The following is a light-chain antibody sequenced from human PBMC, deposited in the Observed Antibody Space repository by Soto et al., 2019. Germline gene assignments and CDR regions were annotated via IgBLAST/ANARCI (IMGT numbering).Light chain of an antibody. Sequence: EIVLTQFPATLSLSPGERATLSCRASESVRSYLAWYQQKPGQAPRLLIYDASNRATGIPARFSGSGSGTDFTLTISSLEPEDFAVYYCQQRTNWPITFGQGTRVEIK. CDR2: DAS. J-gene: IGKJ5*01. V-gene: IGKV3-11*01. CDR1: ESVRSY. CDR3: QQRTNWPIT.